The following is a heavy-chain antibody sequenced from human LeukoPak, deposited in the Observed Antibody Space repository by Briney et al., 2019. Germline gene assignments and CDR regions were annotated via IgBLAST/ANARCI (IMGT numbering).Heavy chain of an antibody. CDR1: GFTFSSYS. CDR3: ASSGSYRFDY. D-gene: IGHD1-26*01. Sequence: GGSLRLSCAASGFTFSSYSMNWVRQAPGKGLEWVSHITASGTAMFYADSVKGCLTISRDNAKNSLYLQMNSLRDEDTAVYYCASSGSYRFDYWGQGTLVTVSS. CDR2: ITASGTAM. V-gene: IGHV3-48*02. J-gene: IGHJ4*02.